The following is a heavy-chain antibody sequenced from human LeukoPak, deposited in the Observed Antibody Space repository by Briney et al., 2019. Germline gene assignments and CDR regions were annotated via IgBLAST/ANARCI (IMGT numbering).Heavy chain of an antibody. CDR3: ARDEIGRHYYYYYYGMDV. CDR1: GFTFSSYA. D-gene: IGHD3-10*01. J-gene: IGHJ6*02. Sequence: GGSLRLSCAASGFTFSSYAMHWVRQAPGKGLEWVAVISYDGSNKYYADSVKGRFTISRDNSKNTLYLQMNSLRAEDTAVYYCARDEIGRHYYYYYYGMDVWGQGTTVTVSS. CDR2: ISYDGSNK. V-gene: IGHV3-30-3*01.